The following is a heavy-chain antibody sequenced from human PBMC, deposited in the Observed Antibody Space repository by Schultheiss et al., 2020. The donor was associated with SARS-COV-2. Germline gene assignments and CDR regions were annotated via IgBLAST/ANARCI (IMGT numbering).Heavy chain of an antibody. CDR2: IYYSGST. D-gene: IGHD1-20*01. V-gene: IGHV4-59*08. Sequence: SETLSLTCTVSGGSISSYYWSWIRQPPGKGLEWIGYIYYSGSTNYNPSLKSRVTISVDTSKNQFSLKLSSVTAADTAVYFCARLLTGSGTFDYWGQGTLVTVSS. CDR3: ARLLTGSGTFDY. J-gene: IGHJ4*02. CDR1: GGSISSYY.